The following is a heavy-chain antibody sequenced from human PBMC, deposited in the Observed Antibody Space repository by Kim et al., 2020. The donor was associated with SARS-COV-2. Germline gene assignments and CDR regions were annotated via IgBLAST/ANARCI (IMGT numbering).Heavy chain of an antibody. D-gene: IGHD1-26*01. J-gene: IGHJ6*02. V-gene: IGHV4-39*01. Sequence: SLKSRVTISVDTSKNQFSLKLSSVTAADTAVYYCAIFSLVGATARSMDVWGQGTTVTVSS. CDR3: AIFSLVGATARSMDV.